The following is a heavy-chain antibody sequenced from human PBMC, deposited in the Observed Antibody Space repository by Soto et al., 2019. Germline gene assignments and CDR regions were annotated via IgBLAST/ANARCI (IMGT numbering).Heavy chain of an antibody. CDR3: AIGGAQSSSPGYFDY. V-gene: IGHV3-23*01. Sequence: GGSLRLSCAASGFTFSSYAMSWVRQAPGKGLEWVSAISGSGGSTYYADSVKGRFTISIDNSKNTLYLQMNSRRAEDAAVYDCAIGGAQSSSPGYFDYWGQGTLVTVSS. J-gene: IGHJ4*02. CDR1: GFTFSSYA. CDR2: ISGSGGST. D-gene: IGHD6-6*01.